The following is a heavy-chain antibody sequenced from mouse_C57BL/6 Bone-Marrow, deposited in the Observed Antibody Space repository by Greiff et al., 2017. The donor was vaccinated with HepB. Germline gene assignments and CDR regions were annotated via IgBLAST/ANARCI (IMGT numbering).Heavy chain of an antibody. CDR3: TTDFSWFAY. D-gene: IGHD2-4*01. CDR2: IDPENGDT. CDR1: GFNIKDDY. J-gene: IGHJ3*01. Sequence: DVQLVESGAELVRPGASVKLSCTASGFNIKDDYMHWVKQRPEQGLEWIGWIDPENGDTEYASKFQGKATITADTSSNTAYLQLSSLTSEDTAVYYCTTDFSWFAYWGQGTLVTVSA. V-gene: IGHV14-4*01.